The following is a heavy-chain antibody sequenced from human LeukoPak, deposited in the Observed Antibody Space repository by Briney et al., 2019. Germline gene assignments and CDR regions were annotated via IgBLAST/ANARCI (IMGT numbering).Heavy chain of an antibody. CDR2: IYYSGST. CDR3: ACTSGYDSNEDAYDI. D-gene: IGHD5-12*01. CDR1: GGSISSYD. V-gene: IGHV4-59*01. Sequence: SETLSLTCTVSGGSISSYDWSWLRQPPGKGLEWIGYIYYSGSTNYNPSLKSRVTISVDTSKNQFSLKLSSVTAADTAVYYCACTSGYDSNEDAYDIWGQGTMVTVSS. J-gene: IGHJ3*02.